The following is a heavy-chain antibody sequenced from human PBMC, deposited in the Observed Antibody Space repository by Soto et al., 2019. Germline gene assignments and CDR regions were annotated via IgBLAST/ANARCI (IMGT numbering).Heavy chain of an antibody. D-gene: IGHD5-12*01. J-gene: IGHJ5*02. CDR1: GGSFSGYY. Sequence: ASETRSRTCAVAGGSFSGYYCCWLRQPPRKGLEWIGEINHRGSTNYNPSLKSRGTIAVDTSKNQFSLKLSSVTAADTDVYYCARGGIVATINWFDPWGQGTLVTVSS. V-gene: IGHV4-34*01. CDR3: ARGGIVATINWFDP. CDR2: INHRGST.